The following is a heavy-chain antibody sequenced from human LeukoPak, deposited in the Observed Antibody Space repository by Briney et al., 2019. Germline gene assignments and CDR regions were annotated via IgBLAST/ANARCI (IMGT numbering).Heavy chain of an antibody. V-gene: IGHV4-59*01. CDR3: ASSRAADAFDI. CDR2: IYYSGST. CDR1: GGSISSYY. D-gene: IGHD2-15*01. Sequence: SETLSLTCTVSGGSISSYYWSWIRQPPGKGPEWIGYIYYSGSTNYNPSLKSRVTISVDTSKNQFSLKLSSVTAADTAVYYCASSRAADAFDIWGQGTMVTVSS. J-gene: IGHJ3*02.